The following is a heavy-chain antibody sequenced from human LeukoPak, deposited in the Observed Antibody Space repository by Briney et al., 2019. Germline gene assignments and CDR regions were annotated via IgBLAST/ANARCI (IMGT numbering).Heavy chain of an antibody. J-gene: IGHJ4*02. Sequence: SETLSLTCAVYGGSFSGYYWSWIRQPPGKGLEWIGEINHSGSTNYNPSLKSRVTISVDPSKNQFSLKLSSVTAADTAVYYCARFPGRQRFDYWGQGTLVTVSS. CDR3: ARFPGRQRFDY. V-gene: IGHV4-34*01. D-gene: IGHD6-25*01. CDR1: GGSFSGYY. CDR2: INHSGST.